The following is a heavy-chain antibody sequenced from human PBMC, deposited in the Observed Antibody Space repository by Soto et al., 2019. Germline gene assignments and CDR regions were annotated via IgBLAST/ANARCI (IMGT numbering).Heavy chain of an antibody. Sequence: SEKVSCKASGGTFSSYAISWVRQAPGQGLEWMGGIIPIFGTANYAQKFQGRVTITADESTSTAYMELSSLRSEDTAVYYCASRGYCGGDCYPALSYGMDVWGQGTTVTVSS. CDR1: GGTFSSYA. D-gene: IGHD2-21*02. CDR2: IIPIFGTA. V-gene: IGHV1-69*13. CDR3: ASRGYCGGDCYPALSYGMDV. J-gene: IGHJ6*02.